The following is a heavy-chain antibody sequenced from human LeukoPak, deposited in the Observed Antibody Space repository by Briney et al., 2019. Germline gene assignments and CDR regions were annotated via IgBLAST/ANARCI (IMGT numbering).Heavy chain of an antibody. CDR1: GGSFSGYY. D-gene: IGHD3-10*01. J-gene: IGHJ4*02. Sequence: SETLSLTCAVYGGSFSGYYWSWIRQPSGKGLEWIGEINHSGSTNYNPSLKSRVTISVDTSKNQFSLKLSSVTAADTAVYYCARGGRVGVGYYGSGSYYYNYWGQGTLVTVSS. CDR2: INHSGST. V-gene: IGHV4-34*01. CDR3: ARGGRVGVGYYGSGSYYYNY.